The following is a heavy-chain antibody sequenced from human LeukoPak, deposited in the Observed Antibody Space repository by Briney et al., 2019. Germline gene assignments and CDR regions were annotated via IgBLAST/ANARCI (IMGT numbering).Heavy chain of an antibody. Sequence: ESLTISCKGSGYSFTSHWITWVRQMPGKGLEWMGRIAPGDSYTNYSPSFQGHVTISADKSDRTAYLQWSSLKASDTAMYYCARHRDCSTGSCYPDFWGQGTLVTVSS. V-gene: IGHV5-10-1*01. CDR2: IAPGDSYT. D-gene: IGHD2-15*01. CDR1: GYSFTSHW. CDR3: ARHRDCSTGSCYPDF. J-gene: IGHJ4*02.